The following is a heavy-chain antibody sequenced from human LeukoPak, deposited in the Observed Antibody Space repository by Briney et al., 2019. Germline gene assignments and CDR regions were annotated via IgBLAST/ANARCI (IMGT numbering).Heavy chain of an antibody. V-gene: IGHV4-59*01. CDR1: GGSFSTYC. D-gene: IGHD3-10*01. CDR3: ARGGYYGSGNDFRFDP. CDR2: IFYSGST. J-gene: IGHJ5*02. Sequence: PSGTLSLTCTVSGGSFSTYCWSWIRQPPGKGLEWIGYIFYSGSTDYNPSLKSRVTISVDTSKNQFSLKLKSVTAADTAVYYCARGGYYGSGNDFRFDPWGQGTLVTVSS.